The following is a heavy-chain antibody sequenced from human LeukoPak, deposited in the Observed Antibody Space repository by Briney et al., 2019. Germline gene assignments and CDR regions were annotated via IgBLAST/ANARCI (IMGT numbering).Heavy chain of an antibody. D-gene: IGHD3-22*01. J-gene: IGHJ6*02. V-gene: IGHV1-69*04. CDR2: IIPILGIA. CDR1: GGTFSSYA. CDR3: ARTMIEDGMDV. Sequence: GASVKVSCKASGGTFSSYAISWVRQAPGQGLEWMGRIIPILGIANYAQKFQGRVTITADKSTSTDYMELSSLRSEDTAVYYCARTMIEDGMDVWGQGTTVTVSS.